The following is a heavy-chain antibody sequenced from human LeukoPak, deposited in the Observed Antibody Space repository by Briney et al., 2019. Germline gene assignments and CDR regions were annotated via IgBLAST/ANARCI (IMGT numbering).Heavy chain of an antibody. V-gene: IGHV3-74*01. CDR2: IRIDGNT. Sequence: PGGSLRLSCAASGFPLSGFWMHWVRQVPGKELVWVALIRIDGNTNVADSVKGRFTISRDTAKNTLYLQMNSLRAEDSAIYYCARDDSYYDGTSYSSGFDYWGHGTLVTVSS. CDR3: ARDDSYYDGTSYSSGFDY. D-gene: IGHD3-22*01. J-gene: IGHJ4*01. CDR1: GFPLSGFW.